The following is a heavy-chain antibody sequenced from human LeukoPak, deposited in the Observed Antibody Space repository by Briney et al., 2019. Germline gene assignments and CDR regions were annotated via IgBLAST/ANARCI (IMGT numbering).Heavy chain of an antibody. Sequence: GGSLRLSCAASGFTFSNYRMSGVRQAPGKGREWVANIKQDGSEKYYVDSVKGRFTISRDNSKNTLYLQMNSLRAEDTAVYYCARSPPGAIFGVVPRSWGQGTLVTVSS. V-gene: IGHV3-7*01. CDR1: GFTFSNYR. D-gene: IGHD3-3*01. CDR3: ARSPPGAIFGVVPRS. J-gene: IGHJ5*02. CDR2: IKQDGSEK.